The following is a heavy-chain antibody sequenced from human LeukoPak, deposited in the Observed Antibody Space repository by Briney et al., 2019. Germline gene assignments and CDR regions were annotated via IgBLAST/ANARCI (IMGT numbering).Heavy chain of an antibody. CDR2: IRYDGSNK. CDR1: GFTFSSYG. V-gene: IGHV3-30*02. CDR3: AKDFVYGDYDYFQH. J-gene: IGHJ1*01. D-gene: IGHD4-17*01. Sequence: GGSLRLSCVASGFTFSSYGMHWVRQAPGKGLEWVAFIRYDGSNKYYADSVKGRFTISRDNSKNTLYLQMNSLRAEDTALYYCAKDFVYGDYDYFQHWGQGTLVTVSS.